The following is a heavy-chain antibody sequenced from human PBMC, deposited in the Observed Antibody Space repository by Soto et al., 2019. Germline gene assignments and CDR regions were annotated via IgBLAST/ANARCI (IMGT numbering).Heavy chain of an antibody. CDR2: IYPDDSDI. Sequence: ESLKISCQGSGYIFTSYWIGWVRQMPGKGLEWMGIIYPDDSDIRYSPSFEAHVTISADKSTSTAFLQWSSLKASDTAMYYCATAYVYDFENSNYYRDAFDIWGQGTLVTVSS. J-gene: IGHJ3*02. CDR3: ATAYVYDFENSNYYRDAFDI. V-gene: IGHV5-51*01. D-gene: IGHD3-22*01. CDR1: GYIFTSYW.